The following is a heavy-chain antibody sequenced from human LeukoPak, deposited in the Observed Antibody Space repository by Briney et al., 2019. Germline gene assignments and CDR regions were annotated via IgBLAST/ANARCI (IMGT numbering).Heavy chain of an antibody. CDR2: IYYSGST. CDR3: ARFKSIAAAGPQFDY. Sequence: SETLSLTCTVSVGSISSGGYYWSWIRQHPGKGLEWIGYIYYSGSTYYNPSLKSRVTISVDTSKNQFSLKLSSVTAADTAVYYCARFKSIAAAGPQFDYWGQGTLVTVFS. J-gene: IGHJ4*02. D-gene: IGHD6-13*01. V-gene: IGHV4-31*03. CDR1: VGSISSGGYY.